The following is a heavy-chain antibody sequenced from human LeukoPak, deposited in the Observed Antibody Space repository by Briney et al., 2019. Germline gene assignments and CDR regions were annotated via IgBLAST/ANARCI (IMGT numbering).Heavy chain of an antibody. V-gene: IGHV3-30*04. CDR2: ISYDGSNK. D-gene: IGHD3-3*01. CDR3: ARESEWAFDI. Sequence: GRSLRLSCAASGFTFSSYAMHWVRQAPGKGLEWVAVISYDGSNKYYADSVKGRFTISRDNSKNTLYLQMNSLRAEDTAVYYCARESEWAFDIWGQGTMVTVSS. CDR1: GFTFSSYA. J-gene: IGHJ3*02.